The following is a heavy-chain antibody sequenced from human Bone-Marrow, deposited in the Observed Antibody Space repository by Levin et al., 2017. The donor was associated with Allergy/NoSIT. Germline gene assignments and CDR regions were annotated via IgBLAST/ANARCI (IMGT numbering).Heavy chain of an antibody. V-gene: IGHV3-33*01. CDR3: ATDTGTNNERGFFDN. Sequence: GGSLRLSCAASGFTFSNYAMHWVRQAPGKGLEWMAVIWYDGYTQYYGDSVKGRFTISRDNSKNTLFLQMNSLRAEDTALYYCATDTGTNNERGFFDNWGQGTLVIVSS. D-gene: IGHD1-26*01. CDR2: IWYDGYTQ. J-gene: IGHJ4*02. CDR1: GFTFSNYA.